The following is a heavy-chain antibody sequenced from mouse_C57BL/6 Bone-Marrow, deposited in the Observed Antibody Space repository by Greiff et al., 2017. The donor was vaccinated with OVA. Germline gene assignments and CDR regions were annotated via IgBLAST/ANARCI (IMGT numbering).Heavy chain of an antibody. J-gene: IGHJ4*01. V-gene: IGHV1-53*01. CDR1: GYTFTSYW. Sequence: QVQLQQPGTELVKPGASVKLSCKASGYTFTSYWMHWVKQRPGQGLEWIGNINPSNGGTNYNEKFQSKATLTVDKSSSPASLQLSSLTSEDSAVYYCARGLVLRSCYYAMDYWGQGTSVTVSS. CDR2: INPSNGGT. D-gene: IGHD1-1*01. CDR3: ARGLVLRSCYYAMDY.